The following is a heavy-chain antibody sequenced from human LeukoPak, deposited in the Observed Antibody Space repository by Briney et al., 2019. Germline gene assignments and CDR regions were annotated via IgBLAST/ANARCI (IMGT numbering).Heavy chain of an antibody. J-gene: IGHJ5*02. V-gene: IGHV3-48*01. CDR2: ISSSSSTI. Sequence: GGSLRLSCAASGFTFSSYSMNWVRQAPGKGLEWVSYISSSSSTIYYADSVKGRFTISRDNSKNTLYLQMSSLRAEDTAVYYCVKAYYDFWSAYANWFDPWGQGTLVTVPS. CDR3: VKAYYDFWSAYANWFDP. D-gene: IGHD3-3*01. CDR1: GFTFSSYS.